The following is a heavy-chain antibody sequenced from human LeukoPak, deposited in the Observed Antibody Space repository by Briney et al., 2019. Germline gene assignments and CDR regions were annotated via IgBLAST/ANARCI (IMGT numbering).Heavy chain of an antibody. CDR3: ARENGLELPFDY. J-gene: IGHJ4*02. D-gene: IGHD1-7*01. CDR1: GGSISSGGYY. V-gene: IGHV4-30-2*01. Sequence: SETLSLTCTVAGGSISSGGYYWRWIRQPPGKGLEWIGYIYHSGSTYYNPSLKSRVTISVDRSKNQFSLKLSSVTAADTAVYYCARENGLELPFDYWGQGTLVTVSS. CDR2: IYHSGST.